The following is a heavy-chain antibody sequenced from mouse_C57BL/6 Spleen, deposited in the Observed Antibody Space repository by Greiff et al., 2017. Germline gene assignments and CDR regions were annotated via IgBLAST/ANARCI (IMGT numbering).Heavy chain of an antibody. D-gene: IGHD2-4*01. Sequence: QVQLQQPGAELVRPGSSVKLSCKASGYTFTSYWMDWVKQRPGQGLEWIGNIYPSDSETHYNQQFKDKATLTVDKSSITAYMQLSRLTSEDSAVYYGAGWNDYDSRFDYWGQGTTLTVSS. CDR3: AGWNDYDSRFDY. CDR1: GYTFTSYW. V-gene: IGHV1-61*01. J-gene: IGHJ2*01. CDR2: IYPSDSET.